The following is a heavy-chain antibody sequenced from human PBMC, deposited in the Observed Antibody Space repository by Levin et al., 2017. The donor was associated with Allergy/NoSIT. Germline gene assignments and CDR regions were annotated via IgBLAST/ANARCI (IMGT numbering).Heavy chain of an antibody. J-gene: IGHJ4*02. V-gene: IGHV3-15*01. CDR2: IKSKTDGGTT. CDR1: GFTFRNAW. Sequence: LSLTCAASGFTFRNAWMSWVRQAPGKGLEWVGRIKSKTDGGTTDYAAPVKGRFTISRHDSKNTLYLQMNSLKTEDTAVYYCTTFAYYYGSGALDYWGQGTLVTVSS. D-gene: IGHD3-10*01. CDR3: TTFAYYYGSGALDY.